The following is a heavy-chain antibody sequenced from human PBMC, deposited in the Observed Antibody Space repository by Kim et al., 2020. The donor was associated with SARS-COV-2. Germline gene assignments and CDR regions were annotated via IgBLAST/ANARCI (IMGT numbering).Heavy chain of an antibody. D-gene: IGHD5-12*01. J-gene: IGHJ4*02. CDR3: AKRVQPNSGYEFWFYFDY. CDR1: GFAFSTYA. V-gene: IGHV3-23*01. CDR2: ITSDGRT. Sequence: GGSLRLSCAASGFAFSTYAMSWVRQAPGMGLEWVSGITSDGRTYYADSVKGRFTISRDVSKNTLFLQMNSLRVEDTAVYYCAKRVQPNSGYEFWFYFDYWGQGTLVTVSS.